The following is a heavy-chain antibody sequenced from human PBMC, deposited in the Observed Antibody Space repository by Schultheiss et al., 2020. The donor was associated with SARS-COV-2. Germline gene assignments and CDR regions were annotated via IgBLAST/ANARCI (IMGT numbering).Heavy chain of an antibody. J-gene: IGHJ6*03. Sequence: GGSLRLSCAASGFTFSSYAMSWVRQAPGKGLVWVSRINSDGSSTSYADSVKGRFTISGDNSKNTLYLQMNRLRAEDTAVYYCAKASGYSASGDYYTDVWGKGTTVTVSS. CDR3: AKASGYSASGDYYTDV. V-gene: IGHV3-23*01. D-gene: IGHD3-3*01. CDR2: INSDGSST. CDR1: GFTFSSYA.